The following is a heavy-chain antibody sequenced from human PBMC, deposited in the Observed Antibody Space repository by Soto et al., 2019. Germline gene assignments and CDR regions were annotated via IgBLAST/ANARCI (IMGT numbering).Heavy chain of an antibody. CDR1: GFTFSRKW. CDR2: VNPEGSER. Sequence: PGGSLRLSCAASGFTFSRKWMSWVRQAPGKGPQWVASVNPEGSERYYVDSVKGRFSILRDNAKDSLFLQMDSLRAEDTAVYYCAREASWGRGTLVTVSS. CDR3: AREAS. J-gene: IGHJ5*02. V-gene: IGHV3-7*01.